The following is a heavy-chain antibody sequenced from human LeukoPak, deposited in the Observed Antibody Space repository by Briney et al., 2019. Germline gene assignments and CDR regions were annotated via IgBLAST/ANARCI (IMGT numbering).Heavy chain of an antibody. J-gene: IGHJ4*02. Sequence: SETLSLTCSVSGGSITARRPYWGWIRQSPEKGLEWIGSVSYFGNAYYRPSLLSRATISIDTSKTQISLKLTSVTATDTAVYYCATHDEGSYFDSWGRGTLVTVSS. D-gene: IGHD3-10*01. V-gene: IGHV4-39*01. CDR1: GGSITARRPY. CDR3: ATHDEGSYFDS. CDR2: VSYFGNA.